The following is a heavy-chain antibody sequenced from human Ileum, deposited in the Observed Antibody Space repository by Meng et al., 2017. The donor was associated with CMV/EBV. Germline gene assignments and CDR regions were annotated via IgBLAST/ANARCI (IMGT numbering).Heavy chain of an antibody. CDR3: ARIAGDTDMVTGYD. D-gene: IGHD5-18*01. Sequence: GSLRLSCTVSGDSISSSSYYWGWIRQPPGKGLEWIGSIYYSGSTYYNPSLKSRVTISVDTSKNQFSQKLSSVTAADTGVYYCARIAGDTDMVTGYDWGQGTLVTVSS. J-gene: IGHJ4*02. CDR1: GDSISSSSYY. CDR2: IYYSGST. V-gene: IGHV4-39*01.